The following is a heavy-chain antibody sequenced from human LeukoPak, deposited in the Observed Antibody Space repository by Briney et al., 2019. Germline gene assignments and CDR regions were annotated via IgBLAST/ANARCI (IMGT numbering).Heavy chain of an antibody. J-gene: IGHJ4*02. CDR3: ARRKRDFWSGYYYRNSDFDY. Sequence: GSLRLSCAASGFTFSSYAMNWVRQAPGKGLEWIGSIYYSGSTYYNPSLKSRVTISVDTSKNQFSLKLSSVTAADTAVYYCARRKRDFWSGYYYRNSDFDYWGQGTLVTVSS. V-gene: IGHV4-39*01. D-gene: IGHD3-3*01. CDR1: GFTFSSYA. CDR2: IYYSGST.